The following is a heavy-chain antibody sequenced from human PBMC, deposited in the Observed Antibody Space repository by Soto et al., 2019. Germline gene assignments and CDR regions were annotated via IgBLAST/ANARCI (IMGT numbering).Heavy chain of an antibody. Sequence: SGPTLVNPTQTLTLTCTFSGFSLSTSGVGVGWIRQPPGKALDWLALIYWNDDKRYSPSLKSRLSITKDTSKIQVVLTMTNMEPVDTATYYCAHVPYGDSDNWFDPWGHGTLVTVSS. D-gene: IGHD4-17*01. CDR2: IYWNDDK. CDR1: GFSLSTSGVG. CDR3: AHVPYGDSDNWFDP. V-gene: IGHV2-5*01. J-gene: IGHJ5*02.